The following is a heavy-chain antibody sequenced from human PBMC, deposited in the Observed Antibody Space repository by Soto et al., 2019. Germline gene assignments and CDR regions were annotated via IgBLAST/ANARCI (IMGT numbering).Heavy chain of an antibody. J-gene: IGHJ5*02. V-gene: IGHV1-3*01. CDR2: HNGYNGQT. CDR1: ENTFSTYL. Sequence: RASVKVSCKASENTFSTYLVHWVRQVHGQGLEWMGWHNGYNGQTEYSQKFQGRVTITRDTSAKTAYLELRSLTSEDTAVYYCAGPHDRAGLGTWGQGTLVT. D-gene: IGHD1-1*01. CDR3: AGPHDRAGLGT.